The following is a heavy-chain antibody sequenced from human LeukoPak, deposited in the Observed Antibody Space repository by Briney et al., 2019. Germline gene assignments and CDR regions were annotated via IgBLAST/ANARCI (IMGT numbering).Heavy chain of an antibody. D-gene: IGHD3-10*01. Sequence: PSETLSLTCTVSGGSISSYYWSWIRQPPGKGLEWIGSIYYSGSTYYNPSLKSRVTISVDTSKNQFSLKLSSVTAADTAVYYCARLWGYYYGSGYYFDYWGQGTLVTVSS. J-gene: IGHJ4*02. CDR1: GGSISSYY. CDR3: ARLWGYYYGSGYYFDY. CDR2: IYYSGST. V-gene: IGHV4-39*01.